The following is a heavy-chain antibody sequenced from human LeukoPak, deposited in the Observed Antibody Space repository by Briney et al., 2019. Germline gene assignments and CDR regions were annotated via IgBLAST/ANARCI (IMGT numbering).Heavy chain of an antibody. J-gene: IGHJ4*02. D-gene: IGHD1-26*01. Sequence: GGSLRLSCAASGFTFSSYAMHWVRQAPGKGLEWVAVISYDGSNKYYADSVKGRFTISRDNSKNTLYLQMNSLRAEGTAVYYCASSGSYYTPIDYWGQGTLVTVSS. CDR2: ISYDGSNK. CDR3: ASSGSYYTPIDY. CDR1: GFTFSSYA. V-gene: IGHV3-30-3*01.